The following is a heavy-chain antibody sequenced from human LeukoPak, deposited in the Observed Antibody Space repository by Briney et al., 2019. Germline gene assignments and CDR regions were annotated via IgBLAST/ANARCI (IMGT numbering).Heavy chain of an antibody. CDR3: AREGPLLLFGENKWFDP. CDR2: IIPIFVTA. V-gene: IGHV1-69*13. Sequence: ASVKVSCKASGYTFTSYAMHWVRQAPGQGLEWMGGIIPIFVTANYAQQSQGRVTITADQATSTPYMELSSLRSEDTAVYYCAREGPLLLFGENKWFDPWGQGTLVTVSS. CDR1: GYTFTSYA. J-gene: IGHJ5*02. D-gene: IGHD3-10*01.